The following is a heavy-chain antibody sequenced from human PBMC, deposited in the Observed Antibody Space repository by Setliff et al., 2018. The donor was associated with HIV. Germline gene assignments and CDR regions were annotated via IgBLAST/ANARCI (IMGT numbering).Heavy chain of an antibody. Sequence: SETLSLTCSVSGGSVGSGSYYWSWSRQSPGKGLEWLGYIYYSGSTTYNPSLRSRVTISIDTAKNQFSLNLRSVTAADTAVYYCARDPPGYGDSKDYWGQGKLVTVSS. CDR3: ARDPPGYGDSKDY. V-gene: IGHV4-61*01. D-gene: IGHD4-17*01. CDR2: IYYSGST. CDR1: GGSVGSGSYY. J-gene: IGHJ4*02.